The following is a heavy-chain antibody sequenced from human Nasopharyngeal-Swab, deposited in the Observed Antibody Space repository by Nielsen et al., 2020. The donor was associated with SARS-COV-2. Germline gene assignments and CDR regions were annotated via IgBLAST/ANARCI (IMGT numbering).Heavy chain of an antibody. Sequence: GESLKISCAASGFPFSDYYMNWVRQAPGKGLEWVSPISSTTTIYCADSVKGRFTISRDNAKNSLCLHMNSLRAEDTAVYYCARDDNVGATAHFDHWGQGTLVTVSA. CDR1: GFPFSDYY. CDR2: ISSTTTI. CDR3: ARDDNVGATAHFDH. V-gene: IGHV3-69-1*01. J-gene: IGHJ4*02. D-gene: IGHD1-26*01.